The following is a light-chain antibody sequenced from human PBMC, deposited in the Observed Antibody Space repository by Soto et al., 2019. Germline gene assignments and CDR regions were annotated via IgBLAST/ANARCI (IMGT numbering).Light chain of an antibody. CDR1: QSVSNNS. CDR2: GAS. CDR3: QQYGKSGT. V-gene: IGKV3-20*01. J-gene: IGKJ1*01. Sequence: EILITPSRATLSVXPGEXVTLXXRASQSVSNNSLAWYQQKPGQAPRLLIYGASNMSTGIPDRFGGGGSGTDLTLHISRPKTEGFAVYYFQQYGKSGTFGQGTKVDIK.